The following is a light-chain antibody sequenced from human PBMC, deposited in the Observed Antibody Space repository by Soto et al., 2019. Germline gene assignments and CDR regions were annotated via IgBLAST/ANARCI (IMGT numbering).Light chain of an antibody. CDR1: QGIAPY. CDR3: QKYNSAPLT. CDR2: ATS. J-gene: IGKJ4*01. V-gene: IGKV1-27*01. Sequence: DVQMTQSPSSLSAFVGDRVTITCRASQGIAPYLAWFQQKPGKVPKLLIYATSTLQSGVPSRFSGSGSGTDFTRTSNSLQPEDVGTDYCQKYNSAPLTFGGGTKVEIK.